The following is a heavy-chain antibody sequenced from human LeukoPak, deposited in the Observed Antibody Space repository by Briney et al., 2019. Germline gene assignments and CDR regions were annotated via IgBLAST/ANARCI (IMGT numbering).Heavy chain of an antibody. J-gene: IGHJ6*02. CDR3: ARDSGGCSGGSCYYYYGMDV. CDR2: IYYSGST. D-gene: IGHD2-15*01. V-gene: IGHV4-59*01. Sequence: SETLSLTCTVSGGSISSYYWSWIRQPPGKGLEWIGYIYYSGSTNYNPSLKSRVTISVDTSKNQFSLKLSSVTAADTAVYYCARDSGGCSGGSCYYYYGMDVWGQGTTVTVSS. CDR1: GGSISSYY.